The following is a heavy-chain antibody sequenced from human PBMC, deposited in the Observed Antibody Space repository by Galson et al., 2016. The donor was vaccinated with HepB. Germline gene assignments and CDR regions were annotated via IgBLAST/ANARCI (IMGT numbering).Heavy chain of an antibody. CDR1: GYIFTNHD. CDR3: ARDGARGDY. CDR2: VSPYNGNT. D-gene: IGHD1-26*01. J-gene: IGHJ4*02. V-gene: IGHV1-18*01. Sequence: SVKVSCKASGYIFTNHDITWVRQASGQGLEWVGWVSPYNGNTKYAQRFQDRVTLITDTSTSTAYMELRSLRSDDTAVYFCARDGARGDYWGQGTLVTVFS.